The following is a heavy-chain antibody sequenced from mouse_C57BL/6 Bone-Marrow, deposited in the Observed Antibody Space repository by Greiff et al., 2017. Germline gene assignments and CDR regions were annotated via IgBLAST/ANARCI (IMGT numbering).Heavy chain of an antibody. D-gene: IGHD2-4*01. CDR1: GFTFSSYG. Sequence: EVQRVESGGDLVKPGGSLKLSCAASGFTFSSYGMSWVRQTPDKRLEWVATISSGGSYTYYPDSVKGRFTISRDNAKNTLYLQMSSLKSEDTAMXYCARQRGLRQRGIYAMDYWGQGTSVTVSS. J-gene: IGHJ4*01. CDR3: ARQRGLRQRGIYAMDY. CDR2: ISSGGSYT. V-gene: IGHV5-6*01.